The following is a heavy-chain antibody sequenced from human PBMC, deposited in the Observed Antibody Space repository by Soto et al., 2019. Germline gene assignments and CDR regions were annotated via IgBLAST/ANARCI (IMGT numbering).Heavy chain of an antibody. V-gene: IGHV2-5*02. D-gene: IGHD6-19*01. Sequence: QITLKESGPTLVKPTQTLTLTCTFSAVSLSTSGVGVGWIRQPPGKALEWLTFIYWDDDKRYSPSLTSRLIITKDTPKNHVVLTMTNMAPVDTATYYSAHLVAGGITDYFDSWGQSILVNVS. J-gene: IGHJ4*02. CDR3: AHLVAGGITDYFDS. CDR1: AVSLSTSGVG. CDR2: IYWDDDK.